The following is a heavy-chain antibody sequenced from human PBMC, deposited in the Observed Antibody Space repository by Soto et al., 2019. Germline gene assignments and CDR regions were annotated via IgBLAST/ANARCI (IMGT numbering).Heavy chain of an antibody. J-gene: IGHJ6*02. D-gene: IGHD3-22*01. V-gene: IGHV3-30*18. CDR3: AKETWVTMIVVVIHYGMDV. CDR1: GFTFSSYG. CDR2: ISYDGSNK. Sequence: QVQLVESGGGVVQPGRSLRLSCAASGFTFSSYGMHWVRQAPGKGLEWVAVISYDGSNKYYADSVKGRFTISRDNSKNTLYLQMNSLIAEDTAVYYCAKETWVTMIVVVIHYGMDVWGQGTTVTVSS.